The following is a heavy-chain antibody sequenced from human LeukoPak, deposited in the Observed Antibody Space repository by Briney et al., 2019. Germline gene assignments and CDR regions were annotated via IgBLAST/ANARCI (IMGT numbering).Heavy chain of an antibody. J-gene: IGHJ4*02. CDR3: ARARGYSGYEVFDY. V-gene: IGHV4-59*01. D-gene: IGHD5-12*01. CDR1: GGSISSYY. CDR2: IYYSGST. Sequence: SETLSLTCTVSGGSISSYYWSWIRQPPGKGLEWIGYIYYSGSTNYNPSPKSRVTISVGTSKNQFSLKLSSVTAGDTAVYYCARARGYSGYEVFDYWGQGTLVTVSS.